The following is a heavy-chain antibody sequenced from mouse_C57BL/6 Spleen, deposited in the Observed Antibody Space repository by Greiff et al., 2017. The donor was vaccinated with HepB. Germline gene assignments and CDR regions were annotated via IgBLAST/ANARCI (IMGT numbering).Heavy chain of an antibody. CDR1: GYSFTSYY. Sequence: VQLQQSGPELVKPGASVKISCKASGYSFTSYYIHWVKQRPGQGLEWIGWIYPGSGNTKYNEKFKGKATLTADTSSSTAYMQLSSLTSEDSAVYYCARSPPFYYDYDDYFDYWGQGTTLTVSS. CDR2: IYPGSGNT. D-gene: IGHD2-4*01. V-gene: IGHV1-66*01. CDR3: ARSPPFYYDYDDYFDY. J-gene: IGHJ2*01.